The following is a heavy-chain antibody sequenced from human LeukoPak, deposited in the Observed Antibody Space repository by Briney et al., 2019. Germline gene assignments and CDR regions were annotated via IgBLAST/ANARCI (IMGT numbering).Heavy chain of an antibody. CDR3: ARDRSYGDFDY. CDR1: GGSISSYY. D-gene: IGHD1-26*01. J-gene: IGHJ4*02. CDR2: IYYSGST. Sequence: KTSETLSLTCTVSGGSISSYYWSWIRQPPGKGVEWIGYIYYSGSTNYNPSLKSRVTISVDTSKNQFSLKLSSVTAADTAVYYCARDRSYGDFDYWGQGTLVTVSS. V-gene: IGHV4-59*01.